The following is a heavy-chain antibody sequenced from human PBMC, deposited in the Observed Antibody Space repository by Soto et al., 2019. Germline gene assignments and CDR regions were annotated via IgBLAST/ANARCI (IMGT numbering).Heavy chain of an antibody. Sequence: LRLSCTASVFTFSSYSMNLFRRATWKGLERVSSTSSSSSYIYYADSVKGRVTISRDNVKNSLYLQMNSLRAEDTAVYYCARDRATVTLYYYYGMDVRGQGTTVTVSS. CDR3: ARDRATVTLYYYYGMDV. D-gene: IGHD4-17*01. CDR1: VFTFSSYS. J-gene: IGHJ6*02. V-gene: IGHV3-21*01. CDR2: TSSSSSYI.